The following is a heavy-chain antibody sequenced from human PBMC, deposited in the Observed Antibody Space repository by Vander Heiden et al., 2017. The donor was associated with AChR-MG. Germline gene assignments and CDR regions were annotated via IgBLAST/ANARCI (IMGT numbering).Heavy chain of an antibody. CDR3: ARGSSGFYYFDY. Sequence: QVTLRQSGPALVKPTQTLTLTCPFSGFSLSTSGMCVSWIRKPPGKALEWIELIDWDDDKYYSTALKTRLTISKDTSKNQVVLTMTNMDPVDTATYYCARGSSGFYYFDYWGQGTLVTVSS. CDR2: IDWDDDK. CDR1: GFSLSTSGMC. D-gene: IGHD6-19*01. V-gene: IGHV2-70*01. J-gene: IGHJ4*02.